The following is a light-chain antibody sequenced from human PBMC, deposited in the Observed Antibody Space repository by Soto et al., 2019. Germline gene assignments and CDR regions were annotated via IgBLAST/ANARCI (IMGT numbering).Light chain of an antibody. Sequence: QSVLTQPASVSGSPGQSITISCTGTSSDVGGYNYVSWYQQNPGKAPKLMIYDVKNRPSGVSYRFSGSKSGNTASLTISGLQAEDEADYYCSSYTSSSTRVFGTGTKVTVL. CDR1: SSDVGGYNY. CDR2: DVK. J-gene: IGLJ1*01. V-gene: IGLV2-14*01. CDR3: SSYTSSSTRV.